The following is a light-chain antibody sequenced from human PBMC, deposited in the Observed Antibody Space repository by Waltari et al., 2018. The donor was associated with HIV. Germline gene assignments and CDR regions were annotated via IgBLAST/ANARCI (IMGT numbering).Light chain of an antibody. CDR3: QQYNNWPRT. V-gene: IGKV3-15*01. CDR2: GAS. J-gene: IGKJ1*01. Sequence: EIVMTQSPATLSVSPGERATLSCRASPTISNNLAWYQQKPGQAPRLLIYGASTRATGIPAKFSGSGSGTEFTLTISSLQSEDFAVYYCQQYNNWPRTFGQGTKVEIK. CDR1: PTISNN.